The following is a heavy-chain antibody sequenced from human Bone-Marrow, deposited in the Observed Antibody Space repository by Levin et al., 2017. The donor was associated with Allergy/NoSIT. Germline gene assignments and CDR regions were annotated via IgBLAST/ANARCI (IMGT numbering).Heavy chain of an antibody. CDR3: AKDNRPSN. Sequence: GGSLRLSCAASGFTFSSYAMSWVRQAPGKGLEWVSAISGSGSSTYYAASVKGRFTISRDNSKNTLYLQMNSLRAEDAAIFYCAKDNRPSNWGQGTLVTVSS. CDR2: ISGSGSST. CDR1: GFTFSSYA. D-gene: IGHD1-14*01. V-gene: IGHV3-23*01. J-gene: IGHJ4*02.